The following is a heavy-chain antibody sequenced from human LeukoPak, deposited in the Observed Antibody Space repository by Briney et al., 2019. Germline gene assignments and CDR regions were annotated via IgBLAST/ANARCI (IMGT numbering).Heavy chain of an antibody. CDR2: ISAYNGNT. CDR1: GYTFTSYG. CDR3: ARDNRNYDFWSGYYSFDY. Sequence: ASVKVSCKASGYTFTSYGISWVRQAPGQGLEWMGWISAYNGNTNYAQKLQGRVTMTTDTSTSTAYMELRSLRSDDTAVYYCARDNRNYDFWSGYYSFDYWGQGTLVTVSS. V-gene: IGHV1-18*01. D-gene: IGHD3-3*01. J-gene: IGHJ4*02.